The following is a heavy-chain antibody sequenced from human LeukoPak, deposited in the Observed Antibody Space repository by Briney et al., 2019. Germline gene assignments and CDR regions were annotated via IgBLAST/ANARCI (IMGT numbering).Heavy chain of an antibody. CDR2: IWYGGSNK. Sequence: PGGSLRLSRAASGFTFSSYGMHWVRQAPGKGLEWVAVIWYGGSNKYYADSVKGRFTISRDNSKNTLYLQMNSLRAEDTAVYYCAKGLLWFGESPGAFDIWGQGTMVTVSS. V-gene: IGHV3-30*02. D-gene: IGHD3-10*01. CDR1: GFTFSSYG. CDR3: AKGLLWFGESPGAFDI. J-gene: IGHJ3*02.